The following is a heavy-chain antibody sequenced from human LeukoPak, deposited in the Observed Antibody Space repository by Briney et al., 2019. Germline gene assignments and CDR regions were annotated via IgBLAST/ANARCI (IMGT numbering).Heavy chain of an antibody. CDR1: GFTFSNYE. CDR3: ARDAPFYGDYVYFFYMDV. Sequence: GGSLRLSCAASGFTFSNYEMNWVRQAPGKGLEWLSYISSSGKTIHYADSVKGRFTISRDNAKNSLYLQMNSLRAEDTAVYYCARDAPFYGDYVYFFYMDVWGKGTTVTISS. V-gene: IGHV3-48*03. CDR2: ISSSGKTI. D-gene: IGHD4-17*01. J-gene: IGHJ6*03.